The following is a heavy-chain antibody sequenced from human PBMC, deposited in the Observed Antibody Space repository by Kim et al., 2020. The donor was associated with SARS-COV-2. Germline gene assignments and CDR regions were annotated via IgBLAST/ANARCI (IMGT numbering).Heavy chain of an antibody. CDR2: ISFNSDSK. Sequence: GGSLRLSCAASGFTFGAIEMNWGLQAPGKGLEWLSFISFNSDSKYYADTVKGRFTIYIDNAKNSLYLQMNNRRADETALYFCVTSSHSYCSGGNCFLPYWGQGTLVTVS. V-gene: IGHV3-48*03. D-gene: IGHD2-15*01. J-gene: IGHJ4*02. CDR1: GFTFGAIE. CDR3: VTSSHSYCSGGNCFLPY.